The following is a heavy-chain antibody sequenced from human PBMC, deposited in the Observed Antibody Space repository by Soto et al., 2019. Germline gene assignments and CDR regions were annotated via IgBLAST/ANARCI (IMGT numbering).Heavy chain of an antibody. CDR3: ARGAGGSGDTGKLDY. D-gene: IGHD2-21*01. CDR1: GYTFSSYG. Sequence: QVQLVQSGAGVKKPGASVKVSCKASGYTFSSYGITWVRQAPGQGLEWMGWISGYSDSTNYAQKLQGRVTLTTDTSTRTGYMELRSLRSDETAVYYGARGAGGSGDTGKLDYWGQGTLITVSS. V-gene: IGHV1-18*01. CDR2: ISGYSDST. J-gene: IGHJ4*02.